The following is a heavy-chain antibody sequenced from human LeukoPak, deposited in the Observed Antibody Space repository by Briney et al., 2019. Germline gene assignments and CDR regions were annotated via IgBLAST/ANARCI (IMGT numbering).Heavy chain of an antibody. CDR1: GYSFTSYD. D-gene: IGHD1-26*01. CDR3: ARECGWELRCFDY. J-gene: IGHJ4*02. V-gene: IGHV1-18*01. CDR2: ISTYNGNT. Sequence: ASVNVSCKVSGYSFTSYDILWVRPAPAQGLAWMGWISTYNGNTNYTQKVQGRVTMTTNPSTNTAYMELRSLRSDDTAVYYCARECGWELRCFDYWGQGTLVTVSS.